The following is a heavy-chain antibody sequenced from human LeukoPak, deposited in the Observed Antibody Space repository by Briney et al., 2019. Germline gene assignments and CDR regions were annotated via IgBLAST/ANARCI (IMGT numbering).Heavy chain of an antibody. CDR1: GGSISSSSYY. Sequence: SETLPLTCTVSGGSISSSSYYWGWIRQPPGKGLEWIGSIYYSGSTYYNPSLKSRVTISVDTSKNQFSLKLSSVTAADTAVYYCARPRITIFGVSPWFDPWGQGTLVTVSS. CDR2: IYYSGST. D-gene: IGHD3-3*01. V-gene: IGHV4-39*01. CDR3: ARPRITIFGVSPWFDP. J-gene: IGHJ5*02.